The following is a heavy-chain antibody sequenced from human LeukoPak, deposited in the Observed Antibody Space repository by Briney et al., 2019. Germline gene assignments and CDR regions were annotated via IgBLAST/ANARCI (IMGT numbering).Heavy chain of an antibody. CDR1: GFTFSSYA. CDR3: ARAEEGFLDY. CDR2: ISYDGSSK. Sequence: GGSLRLSCAASGFTFSSYAMHWVRQAPGKGLEWMAVISYDGSSKYYADSVKGRFTISRDNSKNTLYLQMNSLRAEDTAVYYCARAEEGFLDYWGQGTLVTVSS. V-gene: IGHV3-30*04. D-gene: IGHD2-21*01. J-gene: IGHJ4*02.